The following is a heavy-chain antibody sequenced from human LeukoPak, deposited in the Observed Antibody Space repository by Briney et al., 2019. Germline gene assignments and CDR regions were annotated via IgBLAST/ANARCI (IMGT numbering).Heavy chain of an antibody. CDR3: ARGAGYCTSTTCPSLDY. CDR1: GGSFSGYY. D-gene: IGHD2-2*01. J-gene: IGHJ4*02. CDR2: INNSGST. Sequence: SETLSLTCAVYGGSFSGYYWSWIRQPPGKGLEWIGEINNSGSTNHNPPLTSRVTITANTTKKPFSLKLSSVTAADTAVYYCARGAGYCTSTTCPSLDYWGQGTLVTVSS. V-gene: IGHV4-34*01.